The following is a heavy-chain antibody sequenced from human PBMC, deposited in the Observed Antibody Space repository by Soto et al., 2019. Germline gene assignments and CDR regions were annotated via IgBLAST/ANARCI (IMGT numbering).Heavy chain of an antibody. J-gene: IGHJ3*02. D-gene: IGHD3-10*01. Sequence: SGPTLVNPTQTLTLTCTFSGFSLSTFGVGVGWIRQPPGKALEWLALIYWNDDKRYSPSLMSRLAISKDTSKNQVVLTMTNMDPVDTATYYCAQRPSGGSGKHGDFDSWGQGTMVTVSS. CDR3: AQRPSGGSGKHGDFDS. CDR2: IYWNDDK. V-gene: IGHV2-5*01. CDR1: GFSLSTFGVG.